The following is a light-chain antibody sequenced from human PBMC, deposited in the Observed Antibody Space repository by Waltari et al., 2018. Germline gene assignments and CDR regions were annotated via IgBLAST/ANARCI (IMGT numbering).Light chain of an antibody. V-gene: IGKV3-15*01. CDR1: QSVSSK. J-gene: IGKJ1*01. CDR3: QQYNQWPRT. Sequence: EIVMTQSPATLSVSPGESATLSCRASQSVSSKLAWYQQIPGQAPRLLIYDASTRATAIPARFTAGGSGTEFTLSISRLQSEDFAVYYCQQYNQWPRTIGQGTKVEIK. CDR2: DAS.